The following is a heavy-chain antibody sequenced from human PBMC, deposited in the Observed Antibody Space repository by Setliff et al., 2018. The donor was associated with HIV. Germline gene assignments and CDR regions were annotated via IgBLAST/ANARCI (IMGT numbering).Heavy chain of an antibody. CDR3: ARAPGYSGYDYYYYYYMDV. CDR1: GGTFSSYA. CDR2: IIPMFGTL. D-gene: IGHD5-12*01. V-gene: IGHV1-69*05. J-gene: IGHJ6*03. Sequence: SVKVSCKASGGTFSSYAINWVRQAPGQGLEWMGGIIPMFGTLNFAQKFQGRVTITTDESTSTAYMELNSLRSEDTAVYYCARAPGYSGYDYYYYYYMDVWGKGTTVTVS.